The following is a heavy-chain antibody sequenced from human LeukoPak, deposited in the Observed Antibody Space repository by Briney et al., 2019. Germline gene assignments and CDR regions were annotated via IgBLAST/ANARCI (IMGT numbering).Heavy chain of an antibody. Sequence: GGSLRLSCAASGFTFSGYWMHWVRQVPGKGLVWVSRINTDGSSTSYADSVKGRFTISRDNAKNTLYLQMNSLRAGDTAVYYCAKDRGGYFDYWGQGTLVTVSS. V-gene: IGHV3-74*01. D-gene: IGHD3-16*01. J-gene: IGHJ4*02. CDR2: INTDGSST. CDR1: GFTFSGYW. CDR3: AKDRGGYFDY.